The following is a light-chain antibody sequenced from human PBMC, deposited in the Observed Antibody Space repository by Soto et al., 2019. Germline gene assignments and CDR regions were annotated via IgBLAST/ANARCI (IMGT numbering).Light chain of an antibody. CDR2: GAS. V-gene: IGKV3-20*01. Sequence: EIVLTQSPGTLSLSPGERATLSCRASQSVTASYLAWYQQKPGQAPRLLIYGASTRATAIPDRFSGSGYGTDFTLTISRLEPEDFAVYYCHQYGVSSGTFGQGTNLEIK. CDR1: QSVTASY. J-gene: IGKJ2*01. CDR3: HQYGVSSGT.